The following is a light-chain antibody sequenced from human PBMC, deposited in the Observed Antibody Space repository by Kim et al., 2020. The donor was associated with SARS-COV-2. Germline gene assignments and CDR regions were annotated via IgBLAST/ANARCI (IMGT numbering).Light chain of an antibody. Sequence: QSVLTQPPSASGTPGQRVAISCSGSSSNIGSNFVYWYQQFPGTAPKLLIHSNDQRPSGVPDRFSGSKSGPSASLAISGLRSEDEADYYCAARDDSLSGVLFGGGTQLTVL. J-gene: IGLJ2*01. CDR2: SND. V-gene: IGLV1-47*02. CDR3: AARDDSLSGVL. CDR1: SSNIGSNF.